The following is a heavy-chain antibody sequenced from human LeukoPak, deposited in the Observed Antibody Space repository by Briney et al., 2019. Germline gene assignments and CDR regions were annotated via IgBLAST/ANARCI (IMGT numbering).Heavy chain of an antibody. CDR3: ARIRYFDWLLQGQYGMDV. V-gene: IGHV1-69*02. Sequence: ASVKVSCKASGYTFTSYYMHWVRQAPGQGLEWMGRIIPILGIANYAQKFQGRVTITADKSTSTAYMELSSLRSEDTAVYYCARIRYFDWLLQGQYGMDVWGQGTTVTVSS. J-gene: IGHJ6*02. CDR2: IIPILGIA. CDR1: GYTFTSYY. D-gene: IGHD3-9*01.